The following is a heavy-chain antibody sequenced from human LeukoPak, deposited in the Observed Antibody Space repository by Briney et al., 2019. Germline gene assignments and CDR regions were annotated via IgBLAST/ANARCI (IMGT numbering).Heavy chain of an antibody. D-gene: IGHD6-19*01. CDR3: AMILAGSINWFDP. CDR1: GGSISSNAYY. J-gene: IGHJ5*02. V-gene: IGHV4-39*01. Sequence: SETLSLTCTVSGGSISSNAYYWAWIRQPPGKGLEWIGSIYSSVSTYYNPSLKSRVTISVDTSKNQFSLKLSSVTAADTAVYYCAMILAGSINWFDPWGQGTLVTVSS. CDR2: IYSSVST.